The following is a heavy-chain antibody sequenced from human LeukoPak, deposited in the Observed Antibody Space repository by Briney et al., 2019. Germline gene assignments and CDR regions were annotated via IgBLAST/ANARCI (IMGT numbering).Heavy chain of an antibody. CDR3: ARGAYNSGGTHEN. D-gene: IGHD3-22*01. J-gene: IGHJ4*02. CDR1: GFTFRDYS. Sequence: KPGWSLRLSCAASGFTFRDYSMNWVRQAPGKGLEWVSYISTSGNYIYYADSVKGRFTISRDNAMNSLYLQMHSLRAEDTALYYCARGAYNSGGTHENWGQGTLVTVSS. CDR2: ISTSGNYI. V-gene: IGHV3-21*01.